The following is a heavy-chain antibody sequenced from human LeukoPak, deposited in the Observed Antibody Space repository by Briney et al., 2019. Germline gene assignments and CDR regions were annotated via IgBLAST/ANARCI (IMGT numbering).Heavy chain of an antibody. V-gene: IGHV3-23*01. CDR2: IGGSGGST. J-gene: IGHJ4*02. CDR3: AKIQDNYGYGNYFDY. D-gene: IGHD3-16*01. Sequence: GGSLRLSCAASGFTFSSYAMSWVRQAPGKGLEWVSAIGGSGGSTYYADSVKGRFTISRDNSKNTLYLQMNSLRAEDTAVYYCAKIQDNYGYGNYFDYWGQGTLVTVSS. CDR1: GFTFSSYA.